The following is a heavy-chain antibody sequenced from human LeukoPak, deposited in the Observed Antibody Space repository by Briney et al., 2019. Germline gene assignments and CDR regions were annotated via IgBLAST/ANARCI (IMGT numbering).Heavy chain of an antibody. CDR1: GFTFSTSS. D-gene: IGHD3-10*01. V-gene: IGHV3-48*02. CDR3: ARDYYGCFDY. J-gene: IGHJ4*02. CDR2: ISGSSSTI. Sequence: GGSLRLSCAASGFTFSTSSMNWVRQAPGKGLEWVSYISGSSSTIYYADSVKGRFTISRDNAKNSLYLQMNSLRDEDTAVDYCARDYYGCFDYWGQGILVTVSS.